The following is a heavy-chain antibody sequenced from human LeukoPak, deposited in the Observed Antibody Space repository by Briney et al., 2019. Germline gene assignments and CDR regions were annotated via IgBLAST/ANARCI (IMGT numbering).Heavy chain of an antibody. Sequence: PGGSLRLSCATSGFTLSSYWMHWVRQVPGKGLEWLSRINNDGVSTSYADSAKGRFTISRDNAKNTLYLRVNSLRAEDTAIYYCARKPLSGGYGGTIDYWGQGTLVTVSS. CDR2: INNDGVST. CDR3: ARKPLSGGYGGTIDY. CDR1: GFTLSSYW. D-gene: IGHD5-12*01. J-gene: IGHJ4*02. V-gene: IGHV3-74*01.